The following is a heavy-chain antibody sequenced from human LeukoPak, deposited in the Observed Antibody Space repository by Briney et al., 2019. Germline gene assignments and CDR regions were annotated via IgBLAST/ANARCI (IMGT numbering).Heavy chain of an antibody. CDR1: GFTFSSYA. CDR3: AKDLHKYSYGPYYFDY. D-gene: IGHD5-18*01. J-gene: IGHJ4*02. V-gene: IGHV3-23*01. CDR2: ISGSGGST. Sequence: GGSPRLSCAASGFTFSSYAMSWVRQAPGKGLEWGSAISGSGGSTYYADSVKGRFTISRDNSKNTLYLQMNSLRAEDTAVYYCAKDLHKYSYGPYYFDYWGQGTLVTVSS.